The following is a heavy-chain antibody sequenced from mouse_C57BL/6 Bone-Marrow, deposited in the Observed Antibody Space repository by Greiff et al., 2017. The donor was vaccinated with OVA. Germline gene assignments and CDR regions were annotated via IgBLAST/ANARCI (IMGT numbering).Heavy chain of an antibody. CDR1: GFTFSDYY. J-gene: IGHJ3*01. V-gene: IGHV5-12*01. D-gene: IGHD2-4*01. CDR3: ARGRPYYDYDGGFAY. Sequence: EVQLVESGGGLVQPGGSLKLSCAASGFTFSDYYMYWVRQTPEKRLEWVAYISNGGGSTYYPDTVKGRFTISRDNAKNTLYLQMSRLKSEDTAMYYCARGRPYYDYDGGFAYWGQWTLVTVSA. CDR2: ISNGGGST.